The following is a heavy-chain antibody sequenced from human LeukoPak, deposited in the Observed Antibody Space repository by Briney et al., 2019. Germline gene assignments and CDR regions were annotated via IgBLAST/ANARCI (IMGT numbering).Heavy chain of an antibody. D-gene: IGHD1-26*01. CDR2: ISSSGSTI. CDR3: ARASGSFMGMDV. J-gene: IGHJ6*03. V-gene: IGHV3-48*03. CDR1: GFTFSSYE. Sequence: QPGGSLTLSCAASGFTFSSYEMNWVRQAPEKGLEWVSYISSSGSTIYYADSVKGRFTISRDNAKNSLYLQMNSLRAEDTAVYYCARASGSFMGMDVWGKGTTVTVSS.